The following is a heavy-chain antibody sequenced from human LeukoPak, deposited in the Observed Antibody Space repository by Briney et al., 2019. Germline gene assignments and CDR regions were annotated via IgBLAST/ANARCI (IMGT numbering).Heavy chain of an antibody. J-gene: IGHJ4*02. CDR2: ISSSSSYI. CDR3: ARGWQWLVLGYYFDY. Sequence: GGSLRLSCAASGFTFSSYSMNWVRQAPGKGLEWVSSISSSSSYIYYADSVKGRFTISRDNAKNSLYLQMNSLRAEDTAVYYCARGWQWLVLGYYFDYWGQGTLVTVSS. D-gene: IGHD6-19*01. CDR1: GFTFSSYS. V-gene: IGHV3-21*04.